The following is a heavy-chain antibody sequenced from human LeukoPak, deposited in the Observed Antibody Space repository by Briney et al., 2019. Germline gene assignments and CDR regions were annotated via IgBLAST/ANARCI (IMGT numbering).Heavy chain of an antibody. CDR3: AKGGSSGWFHLDF. J-gene: IGHJ4*02. V-gene: IGHV3-23*01. Sequence: GGSLRLSCAASGFTFSSYAMSWVRQAPGKGLDWVSLISDSVGGTYYADSVKGRFTISRDNSKNTLYLQMNSLRAEDTAVYYCAKGGSSGWFHLDFWGQGTLVTVSS. D-gene: IGHD6-19*01. CDR1: GFTFSSYA. CDR2: ISDSVGGT.